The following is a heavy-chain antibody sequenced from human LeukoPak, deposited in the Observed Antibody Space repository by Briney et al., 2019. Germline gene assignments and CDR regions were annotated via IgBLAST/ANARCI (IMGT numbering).Heavy chain of an antibody. J-gene: IGHJ4*02. V-gene: IGHV4-4*07. CDR2: IYTSRST. CDR1: GGSISSYY. D-gene: IGHD5-18*01. Sequence: PSETLSLTCTVSGGSISSYYWSWIRQPAGKGLEWIGRIYTSRSTNYNPSLKSRVTMSVDTSKNQFSLKLSSVTAADTAVYYCARSAKAAGYSLNNWGQGTLVTVSS. CDR3: ARSAKAAGYSLNN.